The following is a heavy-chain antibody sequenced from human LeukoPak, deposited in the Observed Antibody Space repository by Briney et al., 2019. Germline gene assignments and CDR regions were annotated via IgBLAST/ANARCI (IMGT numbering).Heavy chain of an antibody. CDR3: ARDRMVSSQRPFDY. V-gene: IGHV1-18*01. D-gene: IGHD6-13*01. CDR1: VYTFTNYG. J-gene: IGHJ4*02. Sequence: GASVPVTCQASVYTFTNYGIRWVRPAPGQGLDGMGWISAYNGRTQYAQKLQGRVTMSTDTSTSTAYMELRSLRSDDTAVYFCARDRMVSSQRPFDYWGERTLVSASS. CDR2: ISAYNGRT.